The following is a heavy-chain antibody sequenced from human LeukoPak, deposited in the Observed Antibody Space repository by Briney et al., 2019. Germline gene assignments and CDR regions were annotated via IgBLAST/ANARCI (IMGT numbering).Heavy chain of an antibody. Sequence: GGSLRLSCAASGFTFSSYGMHWVRQAPGKGLEWVAFIRYDGSNKYYADSVKGRFTISRDNSKNTLYLQMNSLRAEDTAAYYCAKVGITIFGVFDYWGQGTLVTVSS. CDR1: GFTFSSYG. CDR3: AKVGITIFGVFDY. J-gene: IGHJ4*02. CDR2: IRYDGSNK. D-gene: IGHD3-3*01. V-gene: IGHV3-30*02.